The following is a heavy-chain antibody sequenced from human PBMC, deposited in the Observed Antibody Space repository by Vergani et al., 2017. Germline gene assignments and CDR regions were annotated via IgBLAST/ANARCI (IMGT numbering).Heavy chain of an antibody. V-gene: IGHV3-11*01. J-gene: IGHJ6*02. CDR1: GFTFSDYY. D-gene: IGHD6-13*01. CDR3: ARDNHQDSSWYLLYYYYYGMDV. CDR2: ISSSGSTI. Sequence: QVQLVESGGGLVKPGGSLRLSCAASGFTFSDYYMSWIRQAPGKGLEWVSYISSSGSTIYFADSVKGRFTISRDNAKNSLYLQMNSLRAEDTAVYYCARDNHQDSSWYLLYYYYYGMDVWSQGTTVTVSS.